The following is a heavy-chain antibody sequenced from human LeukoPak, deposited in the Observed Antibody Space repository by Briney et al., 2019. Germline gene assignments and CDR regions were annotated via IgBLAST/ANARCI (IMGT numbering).Heavy chain of an antibody. Sequence: GGSLRLSCAASGFTFSSYWMNWVRQAPGKGLEWVATISHGSSDIYYADSVKGRFTISRDNAKNSLYLQMNSLRAEDTAVYYCARGHYCDYWGQGTLVSVSS. CDR3: ARGHYCDY. CDR1: GFTFSSYW. V-gene: IGHV3-21*01. J-gene: IGHJ4*02. CDR2: ISHGSSDI.